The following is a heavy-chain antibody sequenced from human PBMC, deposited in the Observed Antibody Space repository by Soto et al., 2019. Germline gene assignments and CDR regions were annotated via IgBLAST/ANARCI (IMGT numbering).Heavy chain of an antibody. J-gene: IGHJ4*02. CDR3: ARDCGSGWLGHFDS. CDR2: IFHSGRT. D-gene: IGHD6-19*01. Sequence: PSETLSLTCPVSGYSISSGYYWGWIQQPPGKGLEWIGSIFHSGRTYSNPSLKCRVTISVDTSKNQFSLKLASVPAADTAVYYCARDCGSGWLGHFDSWGQGTLVTVSS. V-gene: IGHV4-38-2*02. CDR1: GYSISSGYY.